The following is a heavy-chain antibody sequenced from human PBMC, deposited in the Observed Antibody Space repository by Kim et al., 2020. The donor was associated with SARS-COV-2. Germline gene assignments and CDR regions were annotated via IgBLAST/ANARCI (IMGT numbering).Heavy chain of an antibody. D-gene: IGHD5-18*01. V-gene: IGHV3-43*01. Sequence: GGSLRLSCAASGFTFDDYTMHWVRRAPGKGLEWVSLISCDGGSTYYADSVKVRFTISRDNSKHSLYLQMNSLRTEDTALYYCAKDILCSDTAMVKGMDVWGQGTTVTVSS. CDR2: ISCDGGST. J-gene: IGHJ6*02. CDR3: AKDILCSDTAMVKGMDV. CDR1: GFTFDDYT.